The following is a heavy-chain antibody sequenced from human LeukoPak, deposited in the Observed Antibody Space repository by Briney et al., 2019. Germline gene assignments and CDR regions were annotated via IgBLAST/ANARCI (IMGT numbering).Heavy chain of an antibody. CDR2: ISNSGTYI. D-gene: IGHD2-15*01. J-gene: IGHJ4*02. CDR3: ARDRGVDY. V-gene: IGHV3-21*01. CDR1: GFRFNTYT. Sequence: GGSLRLSCAASGFRFNTYTMNWVRQAPGKGLEWVSSISNSGTYIAYADSVKGRFTISRDNAKNSVYLQMNSLRAEDTAVYYCARDRGVDYWGQGTLVTVSS.